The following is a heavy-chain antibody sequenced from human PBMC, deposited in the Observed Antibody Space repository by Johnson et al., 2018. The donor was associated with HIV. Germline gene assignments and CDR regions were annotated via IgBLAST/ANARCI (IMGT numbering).Heavy chain of an antibody. CDR3: ARPTLSFQWELQGGIDAFDI. CDR1: GFTFSTYA. J-gene: IGHJ3*02. D-gene: IGHD1-26*01. CDR2: ISSDGGST. Sequence: VQLVESGGGVVQPGRSLRLSCAASGFTFSTYAMHWVRQAPGKGLEYVSAISSDGGSTYYANSVKGTFTISRDNSKNTLYLQMGSLRAEDMAVYYCARPTLSFQWELQGGIDAFDIWGQGTMVTVSS. V-gene: IGHV3-64*01.